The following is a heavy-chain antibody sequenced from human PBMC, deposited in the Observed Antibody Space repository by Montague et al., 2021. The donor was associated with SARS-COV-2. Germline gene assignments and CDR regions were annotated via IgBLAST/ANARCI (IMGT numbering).Heavy chain of an antibody. V-gene: IGHV4-39*01. Sequence: SETLSLTCTVSGGSIGTGYYFWSWIRQSPGKGLEWLGTVFYRGNTYYNPSLKSRVTISVDTSTNQFSLKLTSVTVAETAIYFCARRNYCSSSSCYNGGFDNWGRGAVVTVSS. J-gene: IGHJ3*02. CDR3: ARRNYCSSSSCYNGGFDN. CDR1: GGSIGTGYYF. CDR2: VFYRGNT. D-gene: IGHD2-2*01.